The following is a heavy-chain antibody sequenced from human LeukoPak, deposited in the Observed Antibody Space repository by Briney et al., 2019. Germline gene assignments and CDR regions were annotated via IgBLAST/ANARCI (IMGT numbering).Heavy chain of an antibody. Sequence: GGSLRLSCAASGFTFSSYAMNWVRQAPGKGLEWVSSLSGSGGATYYADSVKGRFSISRDNSKNTLHLQMNSLRVDDTAVYYCAKDLLPVGASNYYFDYWGQGTLVTVSS. J-gene: IGHJ4*02. CDR3: AKDLLPVGASNYYFDY. V-gene: IGHV3-23*01. CDR2: LSGSGGAT. CDR1: GFTFSSYA. D-gene: IGHD1-26*01.